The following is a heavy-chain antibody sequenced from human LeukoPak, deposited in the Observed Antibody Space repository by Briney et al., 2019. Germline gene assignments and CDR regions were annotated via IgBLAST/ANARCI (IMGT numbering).Heavy chain of an antibody. J-gene: IGHJ4*02. Sequence: GGSLRLSCAASGFTFSNAWMSWVRQAPVKGLEWVSYISSSSSTIYYADSVKGRFTISRDNAKNSLYLQMNSLRAEDTAVYYCARSRTFDYWGQGTLVTVSS. V-gene: IGHV3-48*04. CDR3: ARSRTFDY. CDR2: ISSSSSTI. CDR1: GFTFSNAW. D-gene: IGHD2-8*01.